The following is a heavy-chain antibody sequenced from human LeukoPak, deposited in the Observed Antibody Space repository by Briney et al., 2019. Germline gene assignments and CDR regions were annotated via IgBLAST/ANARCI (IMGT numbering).Heavy chain of an antibody. CDR2: INWNGGST. J-gene: IGHJ4*02. D-gene: IGHD5-18*01. V-gene: IGHV3-20*03. Sequence: GSLRLSFAASGFTFDDYGMSWVRQAPGKGLEWVSGINWNGGSTGYSDSVKGRFTISRDNAKNSLYLQMNSLRAEDTALYYCARYSYGYPFDYWGQGTLVTVSS. CDR3: ARYSYGYPFDY. CDR1: GFTFDDYG.